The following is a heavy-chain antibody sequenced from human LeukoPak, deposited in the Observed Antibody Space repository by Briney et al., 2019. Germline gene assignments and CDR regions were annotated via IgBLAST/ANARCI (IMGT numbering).Heavy chain of an antibody. Sequence: PGGSLRLSCAASGFTFSSYGMYWVRQAPGKGLEWVAFIRYDGRNKYYADSVKGRFTISRDNSKNTLYLQMNSLRAEDTAVYYCAKEGGDIVVVVAAGFDSWGQGTLVTVSS. CDR3: AKEGGDIVVVVAAGFDS. CDR2: IRYDGRNK. CDR1: GFTFSSYG. V-gene: IGHV3-30*02. J-gene: IGHJ4*02. D-gene: IGHD2-15*01.